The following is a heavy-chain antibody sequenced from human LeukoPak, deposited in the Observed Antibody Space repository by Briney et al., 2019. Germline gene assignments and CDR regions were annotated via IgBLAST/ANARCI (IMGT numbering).Heavy chain of an antibody. Sequence: PSETLSLTCTVSGGSISSYYWSWIRQPPGKGLEWIGYIYYSGSTNYNPSLKGRVTISVDTSKNQFSLKLSSVTAADTAVYYCARAGYSYGKPFDYWGQGTLVTVSS. CDR1: GGSISSYY. J-gene: IGHJ4*02. CDR3: ARAGYSYGKPFDY. D-gene: IGHD5-18*01. V-gene: IGHV4-59*01. CDR2: IYYSGST.